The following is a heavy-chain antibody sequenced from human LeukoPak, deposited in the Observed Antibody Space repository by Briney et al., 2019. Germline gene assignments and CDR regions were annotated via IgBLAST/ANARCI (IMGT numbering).Heavy chain of an antibody. V-gene: IGHV3-23*01. CDR3: ARDRGPRTGSMVREAYDY. CDR2: ISGSGGST. Sequence: GGSLRLSCAASGFTFSSYAMSWVRQAPGKGLEWVSAISGSGGSTYYADSVKGRFTISRDNAKNTLYLQMNSLRAEDTAVYYCARDRGPRTGSMVREAYDYWGQGTLVTVSS. J-gene: IGHJ4*02. D-gene: IGHD3-10*01. CDR1: GFTFSSYA.